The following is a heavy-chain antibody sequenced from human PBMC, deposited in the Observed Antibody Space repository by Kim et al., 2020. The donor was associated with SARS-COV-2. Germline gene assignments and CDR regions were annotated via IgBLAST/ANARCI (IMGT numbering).Heavy chain of an antibody. Sequence: SETLSLTCTVSGGSISSRGYYWSWIRQHPGKGLEWIGYIYYSGSTYYNPSLKSRVTISVDTSKNQFSLKLSSVTAADTAVYYCARGLGDYVEDYWGQGTLVTVSS. J-gene: IGHJ4*02. D-gene: IGHD4-17*01. CDR1: GGSISSRGYY. CDR2: IYYSGST. CDR3: ARGLGDYVEDY. V-gene: IGHV4-31*03.